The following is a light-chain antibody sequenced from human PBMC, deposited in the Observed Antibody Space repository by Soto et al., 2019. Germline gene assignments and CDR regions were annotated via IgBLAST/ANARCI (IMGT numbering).Light chain of an antibody. CDR3: QQYGSSPPT. CDR2: AAS. Sequence: EIVLTQSPVTLSLSPGDRASLSCRASQTITSSFLAWYQQKPGQAPRLLISAASSRATGIPDRFSGSGSETDFTLTISRLEPEDFAVYFCQQYGSSPPTFGQGTKVDIK. V-gene: IGKV3-20*01. CDR1: QTITSSF. J-gene: IGKJ1*01.